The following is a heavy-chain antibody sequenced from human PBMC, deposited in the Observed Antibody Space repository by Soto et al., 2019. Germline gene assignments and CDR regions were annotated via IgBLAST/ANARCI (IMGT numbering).Heavy chain of an antibody. CDR1: GGSFSCYY. D-gene: IGHD5-12*01. CDR3: ARGGRAWLQLLAGSLSGDRWFDP. J-gene: IGHJ5*02. V-gene: IGHV4-34*01. Sequence: SETLSLTCAFYGGSFSCYYWSWIRHPPGKGLEWIGEINHSGSTNYNPSLKSRVTISVDTSKNQFSLKLSSVTAADTAVYYCARGGRAWLQLLAGSLSGDRWFDPWGQGTEFTVSS. CDR2: INHSGST.